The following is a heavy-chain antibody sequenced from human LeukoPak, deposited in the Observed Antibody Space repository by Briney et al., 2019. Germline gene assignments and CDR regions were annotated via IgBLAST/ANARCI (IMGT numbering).Heavy chain of an antibody. V-gene: IGHV1-69*05. CDR3: ARDSGGNLVAAAIGLNWFDP. Sequence: ASVKVSCKASGGTFSSYAISWVRQAPGQGLEWMGGIIPIFGTANYAQKFQGRVTITTDESTSTAYMELSSLRSEDTAVYYCARDSGGNLVAAAIGLNWFDPWGQGTLVTVSS. CDR1: GGTFSSYA. J-gene: IGHJ5*02. CDR2: IIPIFGTA. D-gene: IGHD2-2*01.